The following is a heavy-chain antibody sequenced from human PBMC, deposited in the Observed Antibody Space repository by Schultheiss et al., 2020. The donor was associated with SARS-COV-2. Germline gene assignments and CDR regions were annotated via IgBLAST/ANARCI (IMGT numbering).Heavy chain of an antibody. V-gene: IGHV4-59*01. Sequence: SETLSLTCTVSGGSISSYYWSWIRQPPGKGLEWIGYIYYSGSTNYNPSLKSRVTISVDTSKNQFSLKLSSVTAADTAVYYCARAYYYDSSGYYYGPPDYWGQGTLVTVSS. CDR1: GGSISSYY. CDR3: ARAYYYDSSGYYYGPPDY. J-gene: IGHJ4*02. D-gene: IGHD3-22*01. CDR2: IYYSGST.